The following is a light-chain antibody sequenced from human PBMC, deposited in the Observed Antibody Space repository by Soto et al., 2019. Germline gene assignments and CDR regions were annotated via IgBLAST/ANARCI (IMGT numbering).Light chain of an antibody. CDR1: SSNIGAGYD. J-gene: IGLJ7*01. V-gene: IGLV1-40*01. CDR3: QSYDSSLSGAV. Sequence: QPVLTQPPSVSGAPGQRVTISRTGSSSNIGAGYDVHWYQQLPGTAPKLLIYGNSNRPSGVPDRFSGSKSGTSASLAITGLQAEDEADYYCQSYDSSLSGAVFGGGTQLTVL. CDR2: GNS.